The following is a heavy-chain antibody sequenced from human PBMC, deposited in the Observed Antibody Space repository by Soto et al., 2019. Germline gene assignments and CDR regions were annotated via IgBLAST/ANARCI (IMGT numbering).Heavy chain of an antibody. D-gene: IGHD2-15*01. J-gene: IGHJ5*02. CDR1: GGSFSGYY. CDR3: ARGGRNCSGGSCYRDFWFDP. CDR2: INHSGST. Sequence: PSETLSLTCAVYGGSFSGYYWSWIRQPPGKGLEWIGEINHSGSTNYNPSLKSRVTISVDTSKNQFSLKLSSVTAADTAVYYCARGGRNCSGGSCYRDFWFDPWGQGAQVTVSS. V-gene: IGHV4-34*01.